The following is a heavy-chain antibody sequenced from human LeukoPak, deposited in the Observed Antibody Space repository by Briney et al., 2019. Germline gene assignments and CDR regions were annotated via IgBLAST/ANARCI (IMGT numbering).Heavy chain of an antibody. J-gene: IGHJ3*02. Sequence: GEALMISCKGAGYGFTSYWISWGRQMPGKGGGWRGRIDPSDSYTNYSPSFQGHVTISADKSISTAYLQWSSLKASDTAMYYCARRPNYDILTGYYNSHDAFDIWGQGTMVTVSS. V-gene: IGHV5-10-1*01. CDR2: IDPSDSYT. D-gene: IGHD3-9*01. CDR3: ARRPNYDILTGYYNSHDAFDI. CDR1: GYGFTSYW.